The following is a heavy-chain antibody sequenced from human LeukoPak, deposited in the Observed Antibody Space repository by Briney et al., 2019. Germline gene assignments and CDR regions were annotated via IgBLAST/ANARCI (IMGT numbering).Heavy chain of an antibody. V-gene: IGHV4-34*01. CDR3: ARGSGDGYNWGFLFDY. D-gene: IGHD5-24*01. CDR2: INHSGST. Sequence: SETLSLTCAVYGGSFSGYYWSWIRQPPGKGLEWIGEINHSGSTNYNPSLKSRVTISVDTSKNQFSLKLSSVTAADTAVYYCARGSGDGYNWGFLFDYWGQGTLVTVSS. J-gene: IGHJ4*02. CDR1: GGSFSGYY.